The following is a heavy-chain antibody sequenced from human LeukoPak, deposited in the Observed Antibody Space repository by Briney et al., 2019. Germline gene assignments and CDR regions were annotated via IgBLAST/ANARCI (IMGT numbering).Heavy chain of an antibody. CDR1: GFTFDDYT. CDR2: ITWDGGYT. Sequence: GGSLRLSCAASGFTFDDYTMHWVRQLPGKGLEWVSLITWDGGYTDYTDSVKGRFTISRDNSKHSLYLQMNSLSAVDTALYFCVKDLNYFDGSGFFDYWGQGTLVTVSS. V-gene: IGHV3-43*01. CDR3: VKDLNYFDGSGFFDY. J-gene: IGHJ4*02. D-gene: IGHD3-22*01.